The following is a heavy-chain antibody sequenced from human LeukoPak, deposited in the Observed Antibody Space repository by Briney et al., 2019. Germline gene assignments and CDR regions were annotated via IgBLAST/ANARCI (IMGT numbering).Heavy chain of an antibody. CDR3: ARERYPDAFDI. V-gene: IGHV1-2*02. CDR2: INPNTAGT. CDR1: GYTFTGYY. D-gene: IGHD1-14*01. J-gene: IGHJ3*02. Sequence: GASVKVSCKASGYTFTGYYFHWVRQAPGQGLEWMGWINPNTAGTNYAQKFLGGVTLTWDTSISTAYMGLSRLRSDDAAVYYCARERYPDAFDIWGQGTMVTVSS.